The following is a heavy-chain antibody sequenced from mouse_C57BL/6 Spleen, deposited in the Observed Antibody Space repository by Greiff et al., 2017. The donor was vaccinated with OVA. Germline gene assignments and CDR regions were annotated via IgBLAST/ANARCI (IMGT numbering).Heavy chain of an antibody. CDR1: GYTFTSYW. CDR2: IHPNSGST. Sequence: QVQLQQPGAELVKPGASVKLSCKASGYTFTSYWMHWVKQRPGQGLEWIGMIHPNSGSTNYNEKFKSKARLTVYKSDSTRCMQLNSLKSRDSAVCYCAREYFGSSYYAMDYWGQGTSLTVSS. J-gene: IGHJ4*01. CDR3: AREYFGSSYYAMDY. V-gene: IGHV1-64*01. D-gene: IGHD1-1*01.